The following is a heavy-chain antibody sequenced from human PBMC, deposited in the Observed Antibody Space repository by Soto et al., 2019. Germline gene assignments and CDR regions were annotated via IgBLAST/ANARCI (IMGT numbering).Heavy chain of an antibody. D-gene: IGHD2-8*01. CDR3: VSQWSSVLTQAFVDY. CDR2: VYYRVRS. Sequence: SHTLCLTCTVSGGCVSSSNYYWGWIRQSPGKGLEWLGSVYYRVRSYSKSSVKSRVTISVDTSKNQFSLNLNCVTASETAVYYCVSQWSSVLTQAFVDYWGPGALVTGSS. J-gene: IGHJ4*02. V-gene: IGHV4-39*01. CDR1: GGCVSSSNYY.